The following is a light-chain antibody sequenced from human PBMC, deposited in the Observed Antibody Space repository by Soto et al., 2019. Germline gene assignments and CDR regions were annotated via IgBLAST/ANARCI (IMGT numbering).Light chain of an antibody. CDR1: QSLLHRNGYNY. CDR2: LGS. CDR3: MQALQTPIT. V-gene: IGKV2-28*01. J-gene: IGKJ3*01. Sequence: DIVMTQSPLFLPVTPGEPASISCRSSQSLLHRNGYNYLEWYLQKPGQSPQLLIYLGSNRASGVPDRFSGSGSGTDFTLKISRVEAEDFGVYFCMQALQTPITFGPGTKVHIK.